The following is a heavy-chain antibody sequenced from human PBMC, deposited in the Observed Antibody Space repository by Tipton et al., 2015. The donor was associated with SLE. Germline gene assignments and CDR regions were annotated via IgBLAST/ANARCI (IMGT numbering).Heavy chain of an antibody. CDR1: GFTFSYYW. V-gene: IGHV3-74*01. Sequence: GSLRLSCAASGFTFSYYWMHWVRQVAGKGLVWVSRIHSDGSSTTYADSVKGRFTISRDNARNMLYLQMNGLGADDTAVYFCARGERGGFDLWGQGTKVTVSS. J-gene: IGHJ3*01. D-gene: IGHD2-15*01. CDR3: ARGERGGFDL. CDR2: IHSDGSST.